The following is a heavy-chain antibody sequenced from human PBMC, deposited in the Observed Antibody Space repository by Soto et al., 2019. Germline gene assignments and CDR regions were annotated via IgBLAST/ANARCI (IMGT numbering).Heavy chain of an antibody. CDR3: ARDKDRQQLGGNYYYGIDV. D-gene: IGHD2-15*01. CDR2: IIPIFSTP. CDR1: GGTFGNSA. Sequence: QVQLVQSGAEVKKPGSSVTVSCKASGGTFGNSAISWVRQAPGQGLEWMGGIIPIFSTPDYAQKFQGRVTFTTDEXTTTAYMELTSLKSEDTAVYYCARDKDRQQLGGNYYYGIDVWGQGTTVTVSS. J-gene: IGHJ6*02. V-gene: IGHV1-69*05.